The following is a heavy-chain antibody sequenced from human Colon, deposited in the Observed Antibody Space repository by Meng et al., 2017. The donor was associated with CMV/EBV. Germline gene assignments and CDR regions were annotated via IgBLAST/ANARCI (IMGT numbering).Heavy chain of an antibody. CDR1: GFTFSSHA. Sequence: GESLKISCAASGFTFSSHAMNWVRQAPGKGLEWVSEVNGGGSDTYYADSVKGRFTVSRDNSKNTLYLEMNNLRVDDTAVYYCTRAERCGGDCYVRPFDRWGQGTLVTVSS. J-gene: IGHJ4*01. V-gene: IGHV3-23*01. CDR2: VNGGGSDT. CDR3: TRAERCGGDCYVRPFDR. D-gene: IGHD2-21*01.